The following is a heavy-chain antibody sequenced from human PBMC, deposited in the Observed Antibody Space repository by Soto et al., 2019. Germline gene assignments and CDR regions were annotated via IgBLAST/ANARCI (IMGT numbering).Heavy chain of an antibody. CDR1: GAALNSGNYY. Sequence: PSETQSHTCSVSGAALNSGNYYWSWIRQVPGKVLEWIGHIYVTGAVDYNPSLRDRITISQDTSERQFSLNLRLVTAADTAVYYCARLRIATNNYTWFDPWGQGTLVTV. J-gene: IGHJ5*02. V-gene: IGHV4-31*03. CDR2: IYVTGAV. D-gene: IGHD2-21*01. CDR3: ARLRIATNNYTWFDP.